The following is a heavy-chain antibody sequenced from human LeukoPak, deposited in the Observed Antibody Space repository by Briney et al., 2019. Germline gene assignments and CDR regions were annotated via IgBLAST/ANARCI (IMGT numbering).Heavy chain of an antibody. J-gene: IGHJ5*02. Sequence: SETLSLTCGVYNGSFSGYYWSWIRQTPGKGLEWIGKINHSGSTNYNPSLKSRVTISVDTSKNQFSLKLSSVTAADTAVYYCARVEDYDFWSGYYRASFDPWGQGTLVTVSS. CDR1: NGSFSGYY. CDR3: ARVEDYDFWSGYYRASFDP. CDR2: INHSGST. V-gene: IGHV4-34*01. D-gene: IGHD3-3*01.